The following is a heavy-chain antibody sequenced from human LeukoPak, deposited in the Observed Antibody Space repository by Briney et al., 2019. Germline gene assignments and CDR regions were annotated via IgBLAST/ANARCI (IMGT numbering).Heavy chain of an antibody. D-gene: IGHD6-13*01. J-gene: IGHJ4*02. V-gene: IGHV1-2*02. Sequence: ASVKVSCKASGYTFINYYIHWVRQAPGHGLEWRGWINPNIGGTNYAQKFQGRATMTRDTSISTAYMELSRLRSDDTAVYYCARVSAGSRWEFDYWGQGTLVTVSS. CDR3: ARVSAGSRWEFDY. CDR1: GYTFINYY. CDR2: INPNIGGT.